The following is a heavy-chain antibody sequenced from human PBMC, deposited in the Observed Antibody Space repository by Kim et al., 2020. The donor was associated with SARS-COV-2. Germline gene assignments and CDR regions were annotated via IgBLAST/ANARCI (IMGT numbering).Heavy chain of an antibody. CDR1: GFTFGSWS. CDR2: IWYDGSSE. Sequence: GGSLRLSCEATGFTFGSWSMHWVRQAPGKGLEWVAVIWYDGSSEYYADSVKGRFTISRYNSKNTLYLRMNNLRVDDTAVYYCARERKWIDFWGQGTLVTVSS. J-gene: IGHJ4*02. D-gene: IGHD1-26*01. V-gene: IGHV3-33*01. CDR3: ARERKWIDF.